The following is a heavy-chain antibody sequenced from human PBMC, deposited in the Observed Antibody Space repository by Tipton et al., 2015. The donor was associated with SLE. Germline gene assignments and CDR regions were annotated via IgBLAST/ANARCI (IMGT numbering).Heavy chain of an antibody. D-gene: IGHD2-2*01. CDR1: GGSISSADYY. V-gene: IGHV4-30-4*08. Sequence: TLSLTCTVSGGSISSADYYWSWIRQHPGKGLEWIGYIYYTMSAYYNPSLKSRVIISIDTSKNQFSLNLSSLTAADTAVYFCARGGSTSWRWIDPWGQGTLVTVSS. CDR3: ARGGSTSWRWIDP. CDR2: IYYTMSA. J-gene: IGHJ5*02.